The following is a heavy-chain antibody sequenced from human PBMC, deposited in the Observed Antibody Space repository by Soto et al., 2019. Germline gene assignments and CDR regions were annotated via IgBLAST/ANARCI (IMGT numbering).Heavy chain of an antibody. V-gene: IGHV3-74*01. Sequence: GESLKISCAASGFTFSTYWMHWVRQAPGKGLVWVSRINSDGSSTSYADSVKGRFTISRDNAKNTLYLQMNSLRAEDTAVYYCARDKGGTDDFWGQGTLVTVSS. J-gene: IGHJ4*02. CDR3: ARDKGGTDDF. D-gene: IGHD2-15*01. CDR2: INSDGSST. CDR1: GFTFSTYW.